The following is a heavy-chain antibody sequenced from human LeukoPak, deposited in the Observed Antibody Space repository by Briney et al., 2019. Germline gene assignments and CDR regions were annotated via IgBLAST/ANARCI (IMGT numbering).Heavy chain of an antibody. CDR3: ARSYSRSSLIDY. CDR1: GFTFSSYS. D-gene: IGHD6-6*01. CDR2: ISSSSTTI. V-gene: IGHV3-48*01. J-gene: IGHJ4*02. Sequence: PGGSLRLSCAASGFTFSSYSMNWVRQAPGKGLEWVSYISSSSTTIYYGDSVKGRVTISRDNAENSLYLQMNSLRAEDTAVYYCARSYSRSSLIDYWGQGTLVTVSS.